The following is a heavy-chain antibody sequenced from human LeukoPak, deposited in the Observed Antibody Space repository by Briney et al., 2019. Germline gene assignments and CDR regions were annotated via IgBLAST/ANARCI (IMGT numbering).Heavy chain of an antibody. D-gene: IGHD2-15*01. CDR3: AHFGRVYCSGGSCYSRNWFDP. CDR1: GFSLSTSGVG. J-gene: IGHJ5*02. CDR2: IYWDDDK. V-gene: IGHV2-5*02. Sequence: ESGPTLVNPTQTPTLTCTFSGFSLSTSGVGVGWIRQPPGKALEWLALIYWDDDKRYSPSLKSRLTITKDTSKNQVVLTMTNMDPVDTATYYCAHFGRVYCSGGSCYSRNWFDPWGQGTLVTVSS.